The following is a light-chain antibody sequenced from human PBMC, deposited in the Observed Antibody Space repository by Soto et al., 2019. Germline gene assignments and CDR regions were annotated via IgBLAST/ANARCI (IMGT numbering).Light chain of an antibody. J-gene: IGKJ1*01. CDR3: HQYNNWPPWT. CDR1: QSVSSN. V-gene: IGKV3-15*01. CDR2: GAS. Sequence: EIVMTQSPATLSVSPGERATLSCRASQSVSSNLAWYQQKPGQAPRLLIYGASTRATGIPARFSGSGSGTGFTLTLSSLQSEDFAVYHCHQYNNWPPWTFGQGTKVEIK.